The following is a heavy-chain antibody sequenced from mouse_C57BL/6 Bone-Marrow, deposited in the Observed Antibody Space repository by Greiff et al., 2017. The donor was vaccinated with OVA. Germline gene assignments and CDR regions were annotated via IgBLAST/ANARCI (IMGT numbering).Heavy chain of an antibody. CDR2: IDPANGNT. J-gene: IGHJ1*03. CDR1: GFNIQNTY. D-gene: IGHD2-5*01. CDR3: ARYSNYVWYFDV. V-gene: IGHV14-3*01. Sequence: VQLQQSVAELVRPGASVKLSCTASGFNIQNTYMHWVKQRPEQGLEWIGRIDPANGNTKYAPKFQGKATITADTSSNTAYLHLTSLTSEDTAIYYCARYSNYVWYFDVWGTGTTVTVSS.